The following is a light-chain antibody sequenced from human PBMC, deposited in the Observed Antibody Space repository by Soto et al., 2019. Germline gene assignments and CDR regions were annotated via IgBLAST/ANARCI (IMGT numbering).Light chain of an antibody. CDR2: GAS. CDR3: QQSNSYPLT. J-gene: IGKJ4*01. CDR1: QGIGSN. Sequence: IQLTQSPSSLSASGGDRVTITCRASQGIGSNLAWYLQKPGEAPKLLVYGASILQGGVPSRFSGSGSGTLFTLAITSLQPEDFATYFCQQSNSYPLTFGGGTKVEIK. V-gene: IGKV1-9*01.